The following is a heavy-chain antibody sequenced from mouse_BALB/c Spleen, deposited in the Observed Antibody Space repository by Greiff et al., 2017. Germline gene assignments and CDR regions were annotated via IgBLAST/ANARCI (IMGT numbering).Heavy chain of an antibody. V-gene: IGHV5-9-4*01. J-gene: IGHJ3*01. Sequence: EEQVVESGGGLVKPGGSLKLSCAASGFTFSNYAMSWVRQTPGKRLEWVAGLSSGGSCTYYQYNVTGRFTISKDNSKTTLYLDMRSLRAEDTALFDCAIYYDSRWFAYWGQGTLVTVSA. CDR3: AIYYDSRWFAY. CDR2: LSSGGSCT. CDR1: GFTFSNYA. D-gene: IGHD1-1*01.